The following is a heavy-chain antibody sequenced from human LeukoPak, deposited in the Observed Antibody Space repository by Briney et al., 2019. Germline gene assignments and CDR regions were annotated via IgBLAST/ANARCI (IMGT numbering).Heavy chain of an antibody. CDR3: ARADSSSWYVRSTSPVDY. CDR1: GYTFTIYS. J-gene: IGHJ4*02. V-gene: IGHV1-18*01. CDR2: ISAYNGDT. D-gene: IGHD6-13*01. Sequence: ASVKVSCKASGYTFTIYSISWVRQAPGQGLEWMGWISAYNGDTNYAQKLQGRVTMTTDTSTSTAYMEMRSLISDDTAVYYCARADSSSWYVRSTSPVDYWGQGTLVTVSS.